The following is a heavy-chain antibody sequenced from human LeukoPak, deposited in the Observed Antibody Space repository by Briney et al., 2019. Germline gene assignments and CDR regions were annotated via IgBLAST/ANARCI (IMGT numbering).Heavy chain of an antibody. CDR2: ISGSGGYT. Sequence: GGSLRLSCAASGFTFSSYAMSWVRQAPGKGLEWVSVISGSGGYTYYADSVKGRFTISRDNPKNTLYLQMNSLRAEDTAIYYCAKGSGYSYGPFDYWGQGTLVTVSS. V-gene: IGHV3-23*01. CDR3: AKGSGYSYGPFDY. CDR1: GFTFSSYA. J-gene: IGHJ4*02. D-gene: IGHD5-18*01.